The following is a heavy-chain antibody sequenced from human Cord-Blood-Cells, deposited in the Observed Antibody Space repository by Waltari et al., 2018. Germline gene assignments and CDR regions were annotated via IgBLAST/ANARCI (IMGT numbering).Heavy chain of an antibody. CDR2: MTPNSGNT. J-gene: IGHJ4*02. Sequence: QVQLVQSGAEVKKPGASVKVSCKASGDTLTSYDINWVRQATGQGLEWMGWMTPNSGNTGYAQKFRGRVTITRNTSISTAYMELSSLRSEDTAVYYCAGGDRGVRGVINYWGQGTLVTVSS. CDR1: GDTLTSYD. D-gene: IGHD3-10*01. CDR3: AGGDRGVRGVINY. V-gene: IGHV1-8*03.